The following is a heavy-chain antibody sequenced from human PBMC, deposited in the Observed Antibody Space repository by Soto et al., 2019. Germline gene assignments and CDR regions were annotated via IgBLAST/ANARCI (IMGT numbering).Heavy chain of an antibody. J-gene: IGHJ2*01. CDR1: GASISSGGYY. CDR3: AGVLRDVLSDRYYWYFDL. V-gene: IGHV4-31*03. Sequence: QVQLQESGPGLVKPSQTLSLTCTVSGASISSGGYYWGWIRQHPGKGLEWIGIIYYIGTSYYNPSPESRLTLSVDTSQNHFSLRLTSVTAADTAVYYCAGVLRDVLSDRYYWYFDLWGRGTLVTVSS. D-gene: IGHD3-16*02. CDR2: IYYIGTS.